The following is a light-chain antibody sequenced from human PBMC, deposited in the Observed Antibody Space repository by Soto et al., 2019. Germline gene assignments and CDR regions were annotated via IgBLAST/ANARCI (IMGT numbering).Light chain of an antibody. CDR2: EVS. J-gene: IGLJ3*02. V-gene: IGLV2-8*01. CDR1: SSDVGGYNY. CDR3: SSYAGSNFWV. Sequence: QAVLTQPPSASGSPGQSVTISCTGTSSDVGGYNYVSWYQQHPGKAPKLMIYEVSKRPSGVPDRFSGSKSGNTASLTVSGLQAEDEADYYCSSYAGSNFWVFGGGTKQTVL.